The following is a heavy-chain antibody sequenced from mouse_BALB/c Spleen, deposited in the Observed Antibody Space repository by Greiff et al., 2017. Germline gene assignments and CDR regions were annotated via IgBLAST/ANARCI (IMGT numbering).Heavy chain of an antibody. CDR1: GFTFSDYY. V-gene: IGHV5-4*02. CDR3: ARGSTMITTEDFDY. Sequence: EVKLVESGGGLVKPGGSLKLSCAASGFTFSDYYMYWVRQTPEKRLEWVATISDGGSYTYYPDSVKGRCTISRDNAKNNLYLQMSSLKSEDTAMYYCARGSTMITTEDFDYWGQGTTLTVSS. CDR2: ISDGGSYT. D-gene: IGHD2-4*01. J-gene: IGHJ2*01.